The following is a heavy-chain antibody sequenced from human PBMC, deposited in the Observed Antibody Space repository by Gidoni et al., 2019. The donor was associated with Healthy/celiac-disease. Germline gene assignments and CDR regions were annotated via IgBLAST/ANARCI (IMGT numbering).Heavy chain of an antibody. V-gene: IGHV1-46*01. CDR1: GYTFTSYY. J-gene: IGHJ4*02. CDR3: AKGITGTTSLDY. CDR2: INPSGGRT. Sequence: QVQLVQSGAEVKKPGASVKVSCKASGYTFTSYYMHWVRQAPGQGLEWMGIINPSGGRTSYAQKFQGRVTMTRDTSTSTVYMELSSLRSEDTAVYYCAKGITGTTSLDYWGQGTLVTVSS. D-gene: IGHD1-7*01.